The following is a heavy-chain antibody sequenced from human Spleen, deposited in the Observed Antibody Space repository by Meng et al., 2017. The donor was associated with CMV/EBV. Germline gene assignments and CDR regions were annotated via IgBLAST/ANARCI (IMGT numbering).Heavy chain of an antibody. D-gene: IGHD6-13*01. CDR2: IIPIFGTA. V-gene: IGHV1-69*05. CDR1: GVTFSSYA. CDR3: AGSSGWYLIFDY. J-gene: IGHJ4*02. Sequence: GTGSGVTFSSYAISWGRQAPGQGLERMEGIIPIFGTANDAQKFRCRVTITTAESTSTAYMELSSLGSEDTSVYSCAGSSGWYLIFDYWGQGTLVTVSS.